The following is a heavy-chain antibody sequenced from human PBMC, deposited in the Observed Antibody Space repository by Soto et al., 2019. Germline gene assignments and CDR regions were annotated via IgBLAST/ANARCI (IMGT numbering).Heavy chain of an antibody. J-gene: IGHJ3*02. D-gene: IGHD6-6*01. CDR2: IWYDGSNK. V-gene: IGHV3-33*01. CDR3: ARDPPRQLEGPHHAFDI. CDR1: GFTFSSYG. Sequence: GSLRLSCAASGFTFSSYGMHWVRQAPGKGLEWVAVIWYDGSNKYYADSVKGRFTISRDNSKNTLYLQMNSLRAEDTAVYYCARDPPRQLEGPHHAFDIWGQGTMVTVSS.